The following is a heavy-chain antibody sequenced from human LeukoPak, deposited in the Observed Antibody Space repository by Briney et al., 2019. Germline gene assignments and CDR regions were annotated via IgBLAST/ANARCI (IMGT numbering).Heavy chain of an antibody. CDR1: GYTFTNYA. CDR3: ARDRWHCRVNCDSVYYFALDV. CDR2: INPGNGDT. Sequence: GASVTVSFKGSGYTFTNYAIHWVRQAPGQSLEWLGWINPGNGDTNYSQDFQGRVTINTDTSAATAYVELNSLTSEDTAVYYCARDRWHCRVNCDSVYYFALDVWGQGTTVTVSS. V-gene: IGHV1-3*01. D-gene: IGHD2-15*01. J-gene: IGHJ6*02.